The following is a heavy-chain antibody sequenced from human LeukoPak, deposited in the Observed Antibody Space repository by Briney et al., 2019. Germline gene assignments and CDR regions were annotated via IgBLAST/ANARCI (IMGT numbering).Heavy chain of an antibody. CDR2: ISAYNGNT. CDR3: ASLPDYYGSGRTDY. V-gene: IGHV1-18*01. J-gene: IGHJ4*02. D-gene: IGHD3-10*01. Sequence: ASVKVSCKASGYTFTSYGISWVRQAPGQGLEWMGWISAYNGNTNYAQKLQGRVTMTTDTSTSTAYMELRSLRSDDTAVYYCASLPDYYGSGRTDYWGQGTLVTVSS. CDR1: GYTFTSYG.